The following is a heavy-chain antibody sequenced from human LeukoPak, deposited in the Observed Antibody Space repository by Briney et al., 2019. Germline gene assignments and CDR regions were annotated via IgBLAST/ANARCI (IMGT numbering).Heavy chain of an antibody. V-gene: IGHV3-30*04. J-gene: IGHJ4*02. CDR3: ARESGGNTPYYFDY. CDR2: ISYDDGSNK. CDR1: GFTFSTYA. Sequence: GGSLMLSCAASGFTFSTYALHWVRQAPGKGLEWVAVISYDDGSNKYYADSVKGRFTISRDNSKNTLYLQMNSLRTEDTAVYYCARESGGNTPYYFDYWGQGTLVTVSS. D-gene: IGHD2-2*02.